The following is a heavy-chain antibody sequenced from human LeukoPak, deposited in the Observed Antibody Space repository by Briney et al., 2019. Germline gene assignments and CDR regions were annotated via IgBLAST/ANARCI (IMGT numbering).Heavy chain of an antibody. J-gene: IGHJ4*02. CDR3: ARGLPTDKIDY. CDR2: FHHGGSP. CDR1: GGSINNGDYI. Sequence: NPSETLSLTCTVSGGSINNGDYIWTWIRPPQGKDLEWIGRFHHGGSPSYNPSLQSRVTISADTSKNEFSLNLRSVTDADTAVYYCARGLPTDKIDYWGLGTLVTVSS. V-gene: IGHV4-30-4*01. D-gene: IGHD4-17*01.